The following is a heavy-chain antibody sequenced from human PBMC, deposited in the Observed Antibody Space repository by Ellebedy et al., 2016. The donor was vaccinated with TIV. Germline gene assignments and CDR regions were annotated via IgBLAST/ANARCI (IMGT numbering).Heavy chain of an antibody. CDR2: TYPGDSDT. CDR1: AYRFTNYW. D-gene: IGHD1-26*01. CDR3: ARLSGNYFYFDS. Sequence: GESLKISCNGSAYRFTNYWIGWVRQMPGKGLEWMGITYPGDSDTRYSPSFQGQVTISADKSINTAYLQWSSLKASDTAMYYCARLSGNYFYFDSWGQGTLVTVSS. V-gene: IGHV5-51*01. J-gene: IGHJ4*02.